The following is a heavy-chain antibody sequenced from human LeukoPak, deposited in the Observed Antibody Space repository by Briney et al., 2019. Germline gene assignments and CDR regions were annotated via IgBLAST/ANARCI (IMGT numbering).Heavy chain of an antibody. CDR1: GGSFSGYY. CDR2: INHSGST. CDR3: ARTNYYDSSGSPTNWFDP. J-gene: IGHJ5*02. D-gene: IGHD3-22*01. Sequence: SETLSLTCAVYGGSFSGYYWSWIRQPPGKGLEWIGEINHSGSTNYNPSLKSRVTISVDTSKNQFSLKLSSVTAADTAVYYCARTNYYDSSGSPTNWFDPWGQGTLVTVSS. V-gene: IGHV4-34*01.